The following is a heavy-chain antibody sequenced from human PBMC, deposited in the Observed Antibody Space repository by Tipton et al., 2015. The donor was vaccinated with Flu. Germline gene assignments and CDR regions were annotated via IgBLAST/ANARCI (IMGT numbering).Heavy chain of an antibody. CDR3: ARHTGDSVRGVIDY. CDR2: IYHSGST. D-gene: IGHD3-10*02. V-gene: IGHV4-38-2*02. CDR1: GYSISSGYY. Sequence: TLSLTRTVSGYSISSGYYWGWVRQPPGKGLEWIGTIYHSGSTYYNPSLKSRLTMSVDTSKNQFSLKLSSVTAADTAVYYCARHTGDSVRGVIDYWGQGTLVTVSS. J-gene: IGHJ4*02.